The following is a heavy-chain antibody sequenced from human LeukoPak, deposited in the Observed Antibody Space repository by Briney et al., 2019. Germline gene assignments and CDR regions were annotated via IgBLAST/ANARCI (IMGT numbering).Heavy chain of an antibody. CDR3: TRDSGPTGAVKFDP. D-gene: IGHD3-16*01. CDR2: IYYSGST. V-gene: IGHV4-59*01. CDR1: GGSISSYY. Sequence: SETLSLTCTVSGGSISSYYWSWIRQPPGKGLEWIGGIYYSGSTNYNPSLKSRGTISVDTSKNQFSLKLSSVTAADTAVDYCTRDSGPTGAVKFDPWGQGPLVAVSS. J-gene: IGHJ5*02.